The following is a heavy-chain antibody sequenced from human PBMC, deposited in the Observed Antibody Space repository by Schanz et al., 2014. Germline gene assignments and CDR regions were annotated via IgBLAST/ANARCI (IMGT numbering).Heavy chain of an antibody. D-gene: IGHD3-10*01. J-gene: IGHJ3*02. Sequence: VQLADSGGGLVKPGGSLRLSCTASGFPFSDYFMAWIRQPPGRGLEWVSYIGNGGVTIYYADSVKGRFTISRDNSKNSLYLQMNSLRAEDTAVYYCAKGRFGELSAFDIWGQGTMVTVSS. CDR3: AKGRFGELSAFDI. CDR2: IGNGGVTI. CDR1: GFPFSDYF. V-gene: IGHV3-11*01.